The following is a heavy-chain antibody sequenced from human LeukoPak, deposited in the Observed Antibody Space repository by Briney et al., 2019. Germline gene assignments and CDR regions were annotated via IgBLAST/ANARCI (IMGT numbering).Heavy chain of an antibody. CDR1: GYTFTGYY. CDR3: AREGPWDYYYYGMDV. V-gene: IGHV1-2*02. Sequence: ASVKVSCKASGYTFTGYYMHWVRQAPGQGLEWMGWINPNSGGTNYAQKFQGRVTMTRDTSISTAYMGLSRLRSDDTAVYYCAREGPWDYYYYGMDVWGQGTTVTVSS. CDR2: INPNSGGT. J-gene: IGHJ6*02.